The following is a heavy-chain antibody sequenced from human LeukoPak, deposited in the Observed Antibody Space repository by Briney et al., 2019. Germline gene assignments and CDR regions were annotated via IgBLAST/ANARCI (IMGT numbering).Heavy chain of an antibody. V-gene: IGHV4-39*01. CDR1: GGSISSGGYY. Sequence: PSETLSLTCTVSGGSISSGGYYWSWIRQPPGKGLEWIGSIYYSESTYYNPSLKSRVTMSVDTSKYQFSLKVSSVTAADTAVYYCARHRAGAGKYFDYWGQGTLVTVSS. D-gene: IGHD1-26*01. J-gene: IGHJ4*02. CDR2: IYYSEST. CDR3: ARHRAGAGKYFDY.